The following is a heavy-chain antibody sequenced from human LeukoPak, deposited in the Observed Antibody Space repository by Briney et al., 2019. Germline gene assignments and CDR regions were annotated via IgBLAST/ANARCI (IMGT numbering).Heavy chain of an antibody. Sequence: GGSLRLSCAASGFTFSSYGMHWVRRAPGKGLEWVAVISYDGSNKYYADSVKGRFTISRDNSKNTLYLQMNSLRAEDTAVYYCARSRANSDAFDIWGQGTMVTVSS. CDR3: ARSRANSDAFDI. V-gene: IGHV3-30*03. CDR1: GFTFSSYG. D-gene: IGHD4/OR15-4a*01. J-gene: IGHJ3*02. CDR2: ISYDGSNK.